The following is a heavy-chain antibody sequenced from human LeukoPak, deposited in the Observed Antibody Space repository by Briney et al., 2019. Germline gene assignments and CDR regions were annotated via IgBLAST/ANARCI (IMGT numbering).Heavy chain of an antibody. CDR2: ISHSGST. CDR1: GGSFNAYY. Sequence: SETLSLTCAVYGGSFNAYYSYWSWIRQPPGKGLEWIGEISHSGSTDYNPSLKSRVSISVDTSKNQFSLRLSSVTAADTAVYYCARGVDKSATFYYYYYIDVWGKGTTVTVSS. D-gene: IGHD1-1*01. V-gene: IGHV4-34*01. J-gene: IGHJ6*03. CDR3: ARGVDKSATFYYYYYIDV.